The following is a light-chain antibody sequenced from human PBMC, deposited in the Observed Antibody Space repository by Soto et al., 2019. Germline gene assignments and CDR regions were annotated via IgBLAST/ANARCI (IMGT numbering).Light chain of an antibody. V-gene: IGKV1-39*01. CDR1: QSISSY. CDR3: QQSYTTPLT. CDR2: AAS. Sequence: DIQMTQSPYSLSASVGDRVTITCRASQSISSYLNWYQQKPGKAPELLIYAASSLQSGVPSRFSGIGSGTDFTLTISSLQPEDFATYYCQQSYTTPLTFGGGTKVEIK. J-gene: IGKJ4*01.